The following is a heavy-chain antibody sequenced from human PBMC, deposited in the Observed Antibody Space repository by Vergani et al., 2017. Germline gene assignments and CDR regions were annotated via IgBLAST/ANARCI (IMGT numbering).Heavy chain of an antibody. Sequence: EVQLLESGGGLVQPGGSLRLSCAASGFTFSSYAMSWVRQAPGKGLEWVSAISGSGGSTYYADSVKGRFTISRDNSKNTLYLQMNSLRAEDTAVYYCARDQYRFGYYGMDVWGQGTTVTGSS. CDR2: ISGSGGST. CDR3: ARDQYRFGYYGMDV. V-gene: IGHV3-23*01. J-gene: IGHJ6*02. D-gene: IGHD6-6*01. CDR1: GFTFSSYA.